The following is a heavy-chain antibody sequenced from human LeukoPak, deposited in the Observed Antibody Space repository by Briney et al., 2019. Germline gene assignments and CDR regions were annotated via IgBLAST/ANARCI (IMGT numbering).Heavy chain of an antibody. CDR2: IYYSGST. CDR3: ARAGSWRFYFDY. J-gene: IGHJ4*02. Sequence: PSQTLSLTCTVSGGSISSGGYYWSWIRQHPGKGLEWIGYIYYSGSTYYNPSLKSRVTISVDTSKDQFSLKLSSVTAADTAVYYCARAGSWRFYFDYWGQGTLVTVS. CDR1: GGSISSGGYY. D-gene: IGHD6-13*01. V-gene: IGHV4-31*03.